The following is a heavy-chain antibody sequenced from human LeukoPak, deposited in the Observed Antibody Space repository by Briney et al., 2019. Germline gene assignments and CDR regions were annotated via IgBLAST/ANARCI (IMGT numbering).Heavy chain of an antibody. Sequence: GGSLRLSCAASGFTFSSYWMSWVRQPPGKGLEWVANIKQDGSEKYYVDSVKGRFTISRDNAKNSLYLQMNSLTAEDTAVYYCARAESLAAAGTGYFDYWGQGTLVTVSS. CDR3: ARAESLAAAGTGYFDY. V-gene: IGHV3-7*02. J-gene: IGHJ4*02. CDR1: GFTFSSYW. CDR2: IKQDGSEK. D-gene: IGHD6-13*01.